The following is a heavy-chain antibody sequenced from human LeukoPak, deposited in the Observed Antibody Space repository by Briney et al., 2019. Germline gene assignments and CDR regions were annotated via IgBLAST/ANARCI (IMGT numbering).Heavy chain of an antibody. CDR2: IYPTDSDT. D-gene: IGHD4-17*01. CDR1: GYSFTSYW. Sequence: GEPLNISCKASGYSFTSYWIAWVRQTPGKGLELMGFIYPTDSDTTYTPSFQGQVTISVDKTINIAYLQWRSLKASDSAIYYCAYGDNAFDLWGQGTMVTVSP. CDR3: AYGDNAFDL. J-gene: IGHJ3*01. V-gene: IGHV5-51*01.